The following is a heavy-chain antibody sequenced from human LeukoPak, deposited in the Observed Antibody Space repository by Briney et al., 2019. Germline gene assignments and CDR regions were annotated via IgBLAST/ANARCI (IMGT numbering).Heavy chain of an antibody. CDR1: GFTFDDYA. Sequence: PGGSLRLSCAASGFTFDDYAMHWVRQAPGKGLELVSGISWNSGSIGYADSVKGRFTISRDNAKNSLYLQMNSLRAEDTALYYCAKVLTTVTTRSYFDLWGRGTLVTVSS. CDR3: AKVLTTVTTRSYFDL. CDR2: ISWNSGSI. V-gene: IGHV3-9*01. J-gene: IGHJ2*01. D-gene: IGHD4-17*01.